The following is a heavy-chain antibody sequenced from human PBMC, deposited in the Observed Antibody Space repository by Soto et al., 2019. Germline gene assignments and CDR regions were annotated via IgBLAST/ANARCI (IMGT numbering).Heavy chain of an antibody. J-gene: IGHJ4*02. D-gene: IGHD2-21*02. CDR3: ARGGGVTALSG. CDR2: IYTYNGNT. V-gene: IGHV1-18*01. CDR1: GYTFTSYG. Sequence: QVQLVQSGAEVKKPGASVKVSCKASGYTFTSYGISWVRQAPGQGLEWMGWIYTYNGNTNYAQNLQGRVTMTTDTSTSTANMELRSLRSDDTAVYSCARGGGVTALSGWGQGTLVTVSS.